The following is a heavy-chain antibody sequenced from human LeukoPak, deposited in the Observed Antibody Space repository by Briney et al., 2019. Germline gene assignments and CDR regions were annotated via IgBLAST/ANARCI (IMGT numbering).Heavy chain of an antibody. D-gene: IGHD6-19*01. V-gene: IGHV1-18*04. CDR1: GYTFTGYY. CDR2: ISAYNGNI. Sequence: ASVTVSCKASGYTFTGYYMHWVRQAPGQGLEWMGWISAYNGNINYAQKLQGRVTMTTDTSTSTAYMELMSLRSDDTAVYYCARERGESSGWSNWFDPWGQGTLVTVSS. J-gene: IGHJ5*02. CDR3: ARERGESSGWSNWFDP.